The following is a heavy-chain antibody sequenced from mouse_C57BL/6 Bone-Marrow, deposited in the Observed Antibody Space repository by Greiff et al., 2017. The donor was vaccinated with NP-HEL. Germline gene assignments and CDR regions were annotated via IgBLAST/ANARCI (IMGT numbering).Heavy chain of an antibody. CDR3: ARSRGLLRFFDY. CDR1: GYTFTDYY. Sequence: EVQLQESGPVLVKPGASVKMSCKASGYTFTDYYMNWVKQSHGKSLEWIGVINPYNGGTSYNQKFKGKATLTVDKSSSTAYMELNSLTSEDSAVYYCARSRGLLRFFDYWGQGTTLTVSS. D-gene: IGHD1-1*01. CDR2: INPYNGGT. V-gene: IGHV1-19*01. J-gene: IGHJ2*01.